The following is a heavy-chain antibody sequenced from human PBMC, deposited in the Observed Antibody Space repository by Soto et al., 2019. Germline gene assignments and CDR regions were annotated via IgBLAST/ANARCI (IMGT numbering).Heavy chain of an antibody. D-gene: IGHD5-12*01. V-gene: IGHV4-39*07. CDR1: GGSISSSSYY. CDR2: IYYSGST. CDR3: ARPLLTNVDILATRYNWFDP. J-gene: IGHJ5*02. Sequence: SETLSLTCTVSGGSISSSSYYWGWIRQPQGKELEWVGSIYYSGSTYYNPSLKRRVTISVDTYKNQFSLKLSSVTAADAAVYYCARPLLTNVDILATRYNWFDPWGQGTLVTVSS.